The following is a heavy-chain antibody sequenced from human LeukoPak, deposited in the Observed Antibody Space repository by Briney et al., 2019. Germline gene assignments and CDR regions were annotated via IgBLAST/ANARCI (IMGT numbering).Heavy chain of an antibody. CDR3: ARGAYYYDSSGYYDPPPEYFDY. D-gene: IGHD3-22*01. J-gene: IGHJ4*02. Sequence: ASVKVSCKASGYTFTGYYMHWVRQAPGQGLEWMGWINPNSGGTNYAQKFQGRVTMTRDTSISTAYMELSRLRSDDTAVYYCARGAYYYDSSGYYDPPPEYFDYWGQGTLVTVSS. CDR1: GYTFTGYY. CDR2: INPNSGGT. V-gene: IGHV1-2*02.